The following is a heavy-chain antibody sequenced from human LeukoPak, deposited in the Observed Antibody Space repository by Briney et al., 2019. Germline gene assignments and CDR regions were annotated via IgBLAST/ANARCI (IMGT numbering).Heavy chain of an antibody. CDR3: ARDGYTYGFDY. Sequence: ASVKVPCKASGYTFTTYYIHWVRQAPGQGLEWMGIIIPSGGSTSYAQKFQGRVTMTRDTSTSTVYMELSSLRSEDTAVYYCARDGYTYGFDYWGQGTLVTVSS. CDR1: GYTFTTYY. V-gene: IGHV1-46*01. J-gene: IGHJ4*02. D-gene: IGHD5-18*01. CDR2: IIPSGGST.